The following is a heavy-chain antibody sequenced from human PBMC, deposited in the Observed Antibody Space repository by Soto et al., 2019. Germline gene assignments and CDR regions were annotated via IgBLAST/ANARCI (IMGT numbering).Heavy chain of an antibody. CDR3: AKDRGCSSATCYQAD. D-gene: IGHD2-2*01. Sequence: PGGSLRLSCVASGFAFSTYGMSWVRQAPGQGLEWVSAINAGGRSAYYADSVKGRFIISRDNSKNTLFLQMNSLRAEDTAVYYCAKDRGCSSATCYQADWGQGSLVTVS. CDR2: INAGGRSA. V-gene: IGHV3-23*01. J-gene: IGHJ4*02. CDR1: GFAFSTYG.